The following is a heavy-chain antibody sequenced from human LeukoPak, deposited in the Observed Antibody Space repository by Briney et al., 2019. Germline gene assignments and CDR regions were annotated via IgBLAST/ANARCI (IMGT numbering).Heavy chain of an antibody. V-gene: IGHV1-2*02. Sequence: ASVKVSCKASGYTFTGYYMHWVRQAPGQGLEWMGWINPNSGGTNYAQKFQGRVTMTRDTSISTAYMELSRLRSDDTAVYYCARHPGKVTNDWYFDLWGRGTLVTVSS. CDR2: INPNSGGT. CDR3: ARHPGKVTNDWYFDL. CDR1: GYTFTGYY. J-gene: IGHJ2*01. D-gene: IGHD4-23*01.